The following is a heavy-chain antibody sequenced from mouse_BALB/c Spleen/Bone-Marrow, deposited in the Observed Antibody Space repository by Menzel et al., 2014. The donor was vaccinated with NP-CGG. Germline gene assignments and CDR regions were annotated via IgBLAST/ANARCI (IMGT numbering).Heavy chain of an antibody. J-gene: IGHJ1*01. Sequence: VQLQQSGPDLVKPGASVKISCKASGYSFTGYYMHWVKPSHGKSLEWIGRFNPNNGGTSCNQKFKGKAILTVDKSSSTAYMELRSLTSEDSAVYYCARDYGSVGWYFDVWGAGTTVTVSS. CDR3: ARDYGSVGWYFDV. V-gene: IGHV1-26*01. D-gene: IGHD1-2*01. CDR1: GYSFTGYY. CDR2: FNPNNGGT.